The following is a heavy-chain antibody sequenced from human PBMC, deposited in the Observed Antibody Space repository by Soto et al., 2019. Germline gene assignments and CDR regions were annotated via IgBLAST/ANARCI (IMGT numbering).Heavy chain of an antibody. CDR2: IYPGDSDT. V-gene: IGHV5-51*01. J-gene: IGHJ6*02. CDR1: GYSFTSYW. D-gene: IGHD2-21*01. Sequence: GESLKISCKGSGYSFTSYWINWVRQMPGKGLEWMGIIYPGDSDTRYSPSFQGQVTISADKSIDTAYLQWRSLKASGTAVYDCPRKHGSPGSYFAWDVWGQGNTVTVSS. CDR3: PRKHGSPGSYFAWDV.